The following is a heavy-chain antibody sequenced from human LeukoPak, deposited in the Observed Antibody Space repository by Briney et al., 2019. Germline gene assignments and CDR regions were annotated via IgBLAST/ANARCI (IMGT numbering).Heavy chain of an antibody. Sequence: ASVEDSCKASGGTFSSYAISWVRQAPGQGLEWMGGIIPIFGTANYAQKFQGRVTITTDESTSTAYMELSSLRSEDTAVYFCARGSSSSHDAFDFWGQGTMVTVSS. D-gene: IGHD6-13*01. CDR1: GGTFSSYA. CDR2: IIPIFGTA. CDR3: ARGSSSSHDAFDF. J-gene: IGHJ3*01. V-gene: IGHV1-69*05.